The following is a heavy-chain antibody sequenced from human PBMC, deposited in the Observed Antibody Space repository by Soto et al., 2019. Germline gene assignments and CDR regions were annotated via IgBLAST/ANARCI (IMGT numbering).Heavy chain of an antibody. D-gene: IGHD6-6*01. V-gene: IGHV3-66*01. Sequence: EVQLVESGGGLVQPGGSLRLSCAASGFTVSSNYMSWVRQAPGKGLEWVSVIYSGGSTYYTDSVKGRFTISRDNSKNTLNLQINRLRADDTAVYYGERDKRSKARVGGYWLDPRGQGTLITGSS. J-gene: IGHJ5*02. CDR2: IYSGGST. CDR3: ERDKRSKARVGGYWLDP. CDR1: GFTVSSNY.